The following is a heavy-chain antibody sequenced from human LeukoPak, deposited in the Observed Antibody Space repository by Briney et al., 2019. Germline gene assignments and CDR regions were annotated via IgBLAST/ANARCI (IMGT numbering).Heavy chain of an antibody. V-gene: IGHV3-48*04. J-gene: IGHJ4*02. D-gene: IGHD6-19*01. CDR3: ARALSSGWYYFDH. CDR1: GFTFSSYS. CDR2: ISSGSNTI. Sequence: GGSLRLSCAASGFTFSSYSMNWVRQAPGKGLEWVSYISSGSNTIYYANSVKGRFTISRDNAKNTLYLQMNSLRAEDTAVYYCARALSSGWYYFDHWGQGTVVTVSS.